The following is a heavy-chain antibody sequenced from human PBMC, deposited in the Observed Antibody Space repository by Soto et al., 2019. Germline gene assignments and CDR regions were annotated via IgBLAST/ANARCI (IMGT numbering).Heavy chain of an antibody. CDR3: AKGEMATIRNSFDP. CDR2: LSRSGGAT. Sequence: PGGSLRLSCVTSAFGLTSCSMSWFRQTPGKGLEWVSALSRSGGATYYADSVKGRFTISRDTSTNTLYLQMSNLRAEDTAIYYCAKGEMATIRNSFDPWGQGTLVTVSS. D-gene: IGHD5-12*01. J-gene: IGHJ5*02. CDR1: AFGLTSCS. V-gene: IGHV3-23*01.